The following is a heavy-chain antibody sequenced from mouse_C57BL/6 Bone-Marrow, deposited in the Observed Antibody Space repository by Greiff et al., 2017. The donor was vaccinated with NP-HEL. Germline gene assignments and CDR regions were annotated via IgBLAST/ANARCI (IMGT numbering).Heavy chain of an antibody. Sequence: QVQLQQPGAELVRPGTSVKLSCKASGYTFTSYWMHWVKQRPGQGLEWIGVIDPSDSYTNYNQKFKGKATLTVDTSSSTAYMQLSSLTSEDSAVYYCASDLVPYDFEYWGQGTTLTVSS. CDR3: ASDLVPYDFEY. CDR1: GYTFTSYW. V-gene: IGHV1-59*01. J-gene: IGHJ2*01. CDR2: IDPSDSYT. D-gene: IGHD2-14*01.